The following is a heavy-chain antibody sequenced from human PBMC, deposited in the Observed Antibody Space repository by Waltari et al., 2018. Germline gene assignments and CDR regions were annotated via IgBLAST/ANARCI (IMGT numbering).Heavy chain of an antibody. V-gene: IGHV4-39*07. CDR3: VRGYPDIVATISDY. CDR2: FYKSGTT. CDR1: RSSISNNNYY. J-gene: IGHJ4*02. Sequence: QLQLQESGPGLVKPSETLSLTCTVSRSSISNNNYYRGWVRQPPGKGLEWIGSFYKSGTTYYNPSLKSRVTISVDTSNNQFSLKLNSVTAADTAVYYCVRGYPDIVATISDYWGQGTLVIVSS. D-gene: IGHD5-12*01.